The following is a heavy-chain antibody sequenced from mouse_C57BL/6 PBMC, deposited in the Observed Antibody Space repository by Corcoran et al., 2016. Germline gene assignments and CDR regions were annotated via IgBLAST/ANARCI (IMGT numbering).Heavy chain of an antibody. D-gene: IGHD1-1*01. CDR2: IFPGSGST. CDR1: GYTFTDYY. V-gene: IGHV1-75*01. Sequence: QVQLQQSGPELVKPGASVKISCKASGYTFTDYYINWVKQRPGQGLEWIGWIFPGSGSTYYNEKFKGKATLTVDKSSSTAYMLLSSLTPEDSAVYFCARRSYGSSYVRYWYFDVWGTGTTVTVSS. J-gene: IGHJ1*03. CDR3: ARRSYGSSYVRYWYFDV.